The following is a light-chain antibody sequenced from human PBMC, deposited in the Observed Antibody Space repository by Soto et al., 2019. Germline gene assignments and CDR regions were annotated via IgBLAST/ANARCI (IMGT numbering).Light chain of an antibody. CDR2: GAS. CDR3: QQDGSSPST. V-gene: IGKV3-20*01. J-gene: IGKJ1*01. CDR1: QSVRSSN. Sequence: EIVLTQSPGTLSLSPGERATLSCRASQSVRSSNLAWYQQKPGQAPRLLIYGASSRATGIPHRFSGSGSGTDFTLTISRLEPEDFAVYYCQQDGSSPSTFGQGTKVEIK.